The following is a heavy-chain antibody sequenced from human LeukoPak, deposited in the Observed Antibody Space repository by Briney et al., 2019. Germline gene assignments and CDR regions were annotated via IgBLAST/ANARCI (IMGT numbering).Heavy chain of an antibody. CDR2: ISSSGSTI. Sequence: GGSLRLSCAASGFTFSSYSMNWVRQAPGKGLEWVSYISSSGSTIYYADSVKGRFTISRDNAKNSLYLQMNSLRAEDTAVYYCARDHYYGSGSCDYWGQGTLVTVSS. D-gene: IGHD3-10*01. CDR1: GFTFSSYS. CDR3: ARDHYYGSGSCDY. V-gene: IGHV3-48*04. J-gene: IGHJ4*02.